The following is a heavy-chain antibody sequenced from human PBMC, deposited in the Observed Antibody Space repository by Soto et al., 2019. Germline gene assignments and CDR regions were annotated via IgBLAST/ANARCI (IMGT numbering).Heavy chain of an antibody. CDR3: AKGGNYDFWSGLTLPHFDY. CDR1: GFTFSSYA. J-gene: IGHJ4*02. Sequence: PGGSLRLSCAASGFTFSSYAMSWVRQAPGKGLEWVSAISGSGGSTYYADSVKGRFTISRDNSKNKLYLQMNSLRAEDTAVYYCAKGGNYDFWSGLTLPHFDYWGQGTLVTVSS. D-gene: IGHD3-3*01. CDR2: ISGSGGST. V-gene: IGHV3-23*01.